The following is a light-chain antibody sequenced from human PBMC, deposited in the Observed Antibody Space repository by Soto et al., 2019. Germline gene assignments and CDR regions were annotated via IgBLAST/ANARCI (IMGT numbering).Light chain of an antibody. V-gene: IGKV1-27*01. CDR3: QKYNSSTWT. Sequence: IDLTQSPSSLSASLGDRVTVPXRASRGISNYFAWYQQKPGXVPKXXXYDXSTLQSGVPSRLSGSGSGTDFTLTISSLQPEDVATYYCQKYNSSTWTFGQGTKVDIK. CDR2: DXS. J-gene: IGKJ1*01. CDR1: RGISNY.